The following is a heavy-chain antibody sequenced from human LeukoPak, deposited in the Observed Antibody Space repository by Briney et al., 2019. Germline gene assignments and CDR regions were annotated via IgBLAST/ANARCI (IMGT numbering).Heavy chain of an antibody. CDR3: AKDFRRMVRGVITYFDY. Sequence: PGRSLRLSCAASGFTFSSYGMHWVRQAPGKGLEWVAVISYDGSNKYYADSVKGRFTISRDISKNTLYLQMNSLRAEDTAVYYCAKDFRRMVRGVITYFDYWGQGTLVTVSS. CDR1: GFTFSSYG. D-gene: IGHD3-10*01. J-gene: IGHJ4*02. V-gene: IGHV3-30*18. CDR2: ISYDGSNK.